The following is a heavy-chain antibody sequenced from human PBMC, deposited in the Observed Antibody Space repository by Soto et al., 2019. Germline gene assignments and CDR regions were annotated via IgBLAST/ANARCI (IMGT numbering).Heavy chain of an antibody. J-gene: IGHJ6*02. CDR3: ARGWGRVVYAMDV. CDR1: GYTFTSYY. Sequence: QVQLVQSGAEVKKPGASVRVSCKASGYTFTSYYILWVRQAPGQGLEWVSIINPVGGSTNYAQKLQGRVTVTRDTSTSTVHMELSSLRSGDTAVYYCARGWGRVVYAMDVWGQGTTVTVSS. CDR2: INPVGGST. D-gene: IGHD1-26*01. V-gene: IGHV1-46*04.